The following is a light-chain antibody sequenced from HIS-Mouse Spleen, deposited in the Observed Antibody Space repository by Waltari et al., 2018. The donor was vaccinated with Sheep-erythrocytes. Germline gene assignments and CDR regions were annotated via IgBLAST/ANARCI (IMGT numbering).Light chain of an antibody. V-gene: IGKV1-39*01. J-gene: IGKJ2*01. Sequence: DIQMTQSPSSLSASVGDRVTITCRASQSISSYLNWYQQKPGKAPKLLIYAASSVQSGVPSRFSGSGSRTDFTLTSSSLQPEDFATYYWQQSYSTPYTVGQGTKLEIK. CDR1: QSISSY. CDR2: AAS. CDR3: QQSYSTPYT.